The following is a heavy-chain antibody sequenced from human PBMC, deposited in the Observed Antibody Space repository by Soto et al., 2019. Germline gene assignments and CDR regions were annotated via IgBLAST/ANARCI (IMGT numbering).Heavy chain of an antibody. V-gene: IGHV4-4*02. CDR2: IYHSGST. CDR3: ARAPMPVVRTTPSYFGLNV. D-gene: IGHD3-22*01. CDR1: GGSISSNNW. Sequence: QVQLQESGPRLVKPSGTLYLTCAVSGGSISSNNWWTWVRLPPGKGLEWIGEIYHSGSTHYNPSLKSRVTISVDKSNNQFSLTLNAMPAADTAVYFCARAPMPVVRTTPSYFGLNVWGQGTTVTVSS. J-gene: IGHJ6*02.